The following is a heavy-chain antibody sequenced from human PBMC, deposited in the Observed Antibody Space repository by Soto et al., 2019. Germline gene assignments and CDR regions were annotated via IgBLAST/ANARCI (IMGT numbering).Heavy chain of an antibody. D-gene: IGHD3-3*01. CDR3: ARAVEGTYYDFWSGYYGYYYYSGMDV. CDR2: INPNSGGT. Sequence: ASVKVSCKASGYTFTGYYMHWVRQAPGQGLEWMGWINPNSGGTNYAQKFQGWVTMTRDTSISTAYMELSRLRSDDTAVYYCARAVEGTYYDFWSGYYGYYYYSGMDVWGQGTTVTVSS. CDR1: GYTFTGYY. J-gene: IGHJ6*02. V-gene: IGHV1-2*04.